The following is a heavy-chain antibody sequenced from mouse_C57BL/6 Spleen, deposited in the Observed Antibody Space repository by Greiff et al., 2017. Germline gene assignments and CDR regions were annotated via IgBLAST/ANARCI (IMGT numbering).Heavy chain of an antibody. CDR1: GYTFTSYW. V-gene: IGHV1-69*01. Sequence: QVHVKQPGAELVMPGASVKLSCKASGYTFTSYWMHWVKQRPGQGLEWIGEIDPSDSYTNYNQKFKGKSTLTVDKSSSTAYMQLSSLTSEDSAVYYCARWEYSNYFDYWGQGTTLTVSS. CDR3: ARWEYSNYFDY. J-gene: IGHJ2*01. CDR2: IDPSDSYT. D-gene: IGHD2-5*01.